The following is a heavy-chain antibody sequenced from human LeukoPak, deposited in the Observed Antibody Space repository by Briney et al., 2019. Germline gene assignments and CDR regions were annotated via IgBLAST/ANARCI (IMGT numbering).Heavy chain of an antibody. CDR3: SKQFLGAN. V-gene: IGHV3-23*01. D-gene: IGHD4/OR15-4a*01. J-gene: IGHJ4*02. Sequence: GGSLILSCAASGFIFSNYAMTWVRQAPGKGLEYVATINAVNANTYYADSVKSRFTVSRDNSENTLYLQMNSLRAEDTDVYYCSKQFLGANWGQGTLVTVSS. CDR2: INAVNANT. CDR1: GFIFSNYA.